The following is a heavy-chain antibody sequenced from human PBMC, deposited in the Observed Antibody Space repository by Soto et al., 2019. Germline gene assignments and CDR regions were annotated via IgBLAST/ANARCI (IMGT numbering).Heavy chain of an antibody. V-gene: IGHV3-49*03. J-gene: IGHJ4*02. Sequence: GGSLRLSCTASGFTFGDYAMSWFRQAPGKGLEWVGFIRSKAYGGTTEYAASVKGRFTISRDDSKSIAYLQMNSLKTEDTAVYYCTREEWRLRIAAAGTIDYWGQGTLVTVSS. CDR2: IRSKAYGGTT. CDR3: TREEWRLRIAAAGTIDY. D-gene: IGHD6-13*01. CDR1: GFTFGDYA.